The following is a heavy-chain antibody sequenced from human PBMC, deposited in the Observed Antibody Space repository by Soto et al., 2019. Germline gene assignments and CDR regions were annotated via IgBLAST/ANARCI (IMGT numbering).Heavy chain of an antibody. CDR3: GRNWGAIDL. D-gene: IGHD3-16*01. Sequence: PGGSLRLSCVASGFTFSDYEMNWVRRAPGRGLEWLSYISSNGVNIYYADSVKGRFTVSRYNAKNSLYLHMNSLRADDTAIYYCGRNWGAIDLWGQGTLVTVSS. CDR1: GFTFSDYE. J-gene: IGHJ5*02. V-gene: IGHV3-48*03. CDR2: ISSNGVNI.